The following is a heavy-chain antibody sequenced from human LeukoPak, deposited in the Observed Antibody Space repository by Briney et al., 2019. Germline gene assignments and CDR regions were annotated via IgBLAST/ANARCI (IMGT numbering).Heavy chain of an antibody. Sequence: SETLSLTCAVYGGSFSGYYWSWIRQPPGKGLEWIGEINHSGSTNYNPSLKSRVTISVDTSKNQFSLKLSSVTAADTAVYYCARSSGWYSYYFDYWGQGTLVTVSS. CDR3: ARSSGWYSYYFDY. CDR1: GGSFSGYY. CDR2: INHSGST. V-gene: IGHV4-34*01. D-gene: IGHD6-19*01. J-gene: IGHJ4*02.